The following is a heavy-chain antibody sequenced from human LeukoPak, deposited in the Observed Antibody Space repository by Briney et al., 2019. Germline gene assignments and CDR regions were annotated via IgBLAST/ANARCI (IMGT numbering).Heavy chain of an antibody. CDR1: GGSISSSSYY. J-gene: IGHJ4*02. CDR3: ARGGFAFWSGYSKNDYYFDY. CDR2: IYYSGST. Sequence: SETLSLTCTVSGGSISSSSYYWGWIRQPPGKGLEWIGSIYYSGSTYYNPSLKSRVTISIDTSKNQFSLKLSSVTAADTAVYYCARGGFAFWSGYSKNDYYFDYWGQGTLVTVSS. D-gene: IGHD3-3*01. V-gene: IGHV4-39*01.